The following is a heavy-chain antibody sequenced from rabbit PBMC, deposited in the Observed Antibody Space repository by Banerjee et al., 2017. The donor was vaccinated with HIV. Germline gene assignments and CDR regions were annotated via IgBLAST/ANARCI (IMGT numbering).Heavy chain of an antibody. CDR1: GFSFSSSYW. Sequence: QEQLEESGGDLVKPEGSLTLTCTASGFSFSSSYWIYWVRQAPGKGLEWIACIYAGSSGSTYYASWAKGRFTISKTSSTTVTLQMTSLTAADTATYFCARDLGGYAGYAYANNLWGPGTLVTVS. J-gene: IGHJ4*01. CDR3: ARDLGGYAGYAYANNL. V-gene: IGHV1S45*01. CDR2: IYAGSSGST. D-gene: IGHD6-1*01.